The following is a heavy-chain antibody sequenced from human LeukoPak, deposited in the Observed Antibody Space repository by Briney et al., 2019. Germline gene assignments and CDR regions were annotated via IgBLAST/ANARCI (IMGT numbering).Heavy chain of an antibody. CDR2: IWYDGSNK. D-gene: IGHD2-2*01. V-gene: IGHV3-33*01. J-gene: IGHJ4*02. CDR1: GFTFSSYG. Sequence: GRSLRLSCAASGFTFSSYGMHWVRQAPGKGLEWVAVIWYDGSNKYYADSVKGRFTISRDNSKNTLYLQMNGLRAEDTAGYYCARGVVPAAYYFDYWGQGTLVTVSS. CDR3: ARGVVPAAYYFDY.